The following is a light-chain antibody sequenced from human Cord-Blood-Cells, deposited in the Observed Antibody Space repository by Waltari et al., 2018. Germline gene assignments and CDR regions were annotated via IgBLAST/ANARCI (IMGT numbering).Light chain of an antibody. CDR1: SSDAGSYNL. CDR3: CSYAGSSTFV. V-gene: IGLV2-23*03. J-gene: IGLJ1*01. CDR2: EGS. Sequence: QSALTQPASVSGSPGQSLTISCTGTSSDAGSYNLVSWYQQHPGKAPKLMIYEGSKRPSGVSNRFSGSKSGNTASLTISGLQAGDEADYYCCSYAGSSTFVFGTGTKVTVL.